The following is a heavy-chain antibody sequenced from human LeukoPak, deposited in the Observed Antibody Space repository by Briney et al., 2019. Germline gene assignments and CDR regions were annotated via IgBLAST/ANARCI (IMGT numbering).Heavy chain of an antibody. CDR2: ISAYNGNT. CDR1: GSTFTSYG. D-gene: IGHD6-19*01. Sequence: GASVKVSCKASGSTFTSYGISWVRQAPGQGLEWMGWISAYNGNTNYAQKLQGRVTMTTDTSTSTAYMELRSLRSDDTAVYYCARAKTGYSSGWYYFDYWGQGTLVTVSS. J-gene: IGHJ4*02. CDR3: ARAKTGYSSGWYYFDY. V-gene: IGHV1-18*01.